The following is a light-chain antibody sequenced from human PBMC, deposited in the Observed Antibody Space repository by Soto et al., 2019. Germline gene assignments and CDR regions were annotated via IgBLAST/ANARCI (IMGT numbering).Light chain of an antibody. CDR2: EGS. J-gene: IGLJ2*01. CDR3: CSYAGSPTFVV. Sequence: QSALTQPASVSGSPGQSITISCSGASSDVGSYNVVSWYQHHPGKVPKLMIYEGSERPSGVSNRFSGSQSGTTASLTISGLQAEDEADYYCCSYAGSPTFVVFGGGTQLTVL. CDR1: SSDVGSYNV. V-gene: IGLV2-23*03.